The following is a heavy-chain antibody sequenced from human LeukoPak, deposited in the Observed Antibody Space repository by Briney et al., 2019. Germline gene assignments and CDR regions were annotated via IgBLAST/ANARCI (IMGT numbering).Heavy chain of an antibody. CDR1: GGSFSGYY. V-gene: IGHV4-34*01. J-gene: IGHJ3*02. D-gene: IGHD2-2*01. Sequence: SETLSLTCAVYGGSFSGYYWSWIRQPPGKGLEWIGEINHSGSTNYNPSLKSRVTISVDTSKNQFSLKLSSVTAADTAVYYCARLRARSGYCSSTSCYAGRRFAFDIWGQGTMVTVSS. CDR2: INHSGST. CDR3: ARLRARSGYCSSTSCYAGRRFAFDI.